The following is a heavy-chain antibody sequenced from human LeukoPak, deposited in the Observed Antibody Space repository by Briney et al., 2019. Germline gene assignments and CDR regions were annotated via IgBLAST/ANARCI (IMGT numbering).Heavy chain of an antibody. J-gene: IGHJ5*02. CDR1: GGSISSGGYY. CDR3: ARWGYCSGGSCYGQPTKLDP. D-gene: IGHD2-15*01. V-gene: IGHV4-31*03. CDR2: IYYSGST. Sequence: PSEALSLTCTVSGGSISSGGYYWSWIRQHPGKGLEWIGYIYYSGSTYYNPSLKSRITISVDTSKNQFSLRLSSVAAADTAVYYCARWGYCSGGSCYGQPTKLDPWGQGTLVTVSS.